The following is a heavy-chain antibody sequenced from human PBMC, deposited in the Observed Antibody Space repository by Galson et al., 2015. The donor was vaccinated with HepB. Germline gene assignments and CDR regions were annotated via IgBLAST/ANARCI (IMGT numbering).Heavy chain of an antibody. CDR1: GGSISSSSYY. D-gene: IGHD3-10*01. CDR2: IYYSGST. CDR3: ARQHFITMVRGDFDY. V-gene: IGHV4-39*01. J-gene: IGHJ4*02. Sequence: TLSLTCTVSGGSISSSSYYWGWIRQPPGKGLEWIGSIYYSGSTYYNPSLKSRVTISVDTSKNQFSLKLSSVTAADTAVYYCARQHFITMVRGDFDYWGQGTLVTVSS.